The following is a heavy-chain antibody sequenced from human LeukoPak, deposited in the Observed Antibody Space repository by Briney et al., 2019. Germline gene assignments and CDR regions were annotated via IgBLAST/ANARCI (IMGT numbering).Heavy chain of an antibody. J-gene: IGHJ6*03. CDR1: GGSISSGSYY. CDR3: ARVGGGAYYYYYMDV. Sequence: SETLSLTCTVSGGSISSGSYYWSWIRQPAGKGLEWIGRIYTSGSTNYNPSLKSRVTISVDTSKNQFSLKLSSVTAADTAAYYCARVGGGAYYYYYMDVWGKGTTVTVSS. CDR2: IYTSGST. V-gene: IGHV4-61*02. D-gene: IGHD3-16*01.